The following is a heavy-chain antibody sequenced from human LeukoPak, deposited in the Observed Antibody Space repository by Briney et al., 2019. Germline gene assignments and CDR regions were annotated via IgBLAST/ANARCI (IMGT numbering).Heavy chain of an antibody. CDR3: ARGGVEADPYDAFDI. J-gene: IGHJ3*02. D-gene: IGHD2-8*01. Sequence: PSETLSLTCTVSGGSISNYYWSWIRQPPGKGLEWIGCLYYSGSTNYNPTLKSRVTISVDTSKNQFSLKLSSVTAADTAVYYCARGGVEADPYDAFDIWGQGTMVTVSS. V-gene: IGHV4-59*01. CDR2: LYYSGST. CDR1: GGSISNYY.